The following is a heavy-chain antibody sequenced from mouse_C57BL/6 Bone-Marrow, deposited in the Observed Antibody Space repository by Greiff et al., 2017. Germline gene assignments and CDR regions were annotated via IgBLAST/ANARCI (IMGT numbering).Heavy chain of an antibody. V-gene: IGHV14-4*01. D-gene: IGHD1-1*01. J-gene: IGHJ3*01. CDR1: GFNIKDDY. CDR2: IDPENGDT. Sequence: EVKLQQSGAELVRPGASVKLSCTASGFNIKDDYMHWVKQRPEQGLEWIGWIDPENGDTEYASKFQGKATITADTSSNPAYLQLSSLTSEDTAVYYCTTDYGRGFAYWGQGTLVTVSA. CDR3: TTDYGRGFAY.